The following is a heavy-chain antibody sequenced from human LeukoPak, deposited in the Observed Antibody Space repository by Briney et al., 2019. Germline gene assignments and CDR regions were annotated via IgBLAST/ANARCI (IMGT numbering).Heavy chain of an antibody. J-gene: IGHJ4*02. D-gene: IGHD3-22*01. CDR3: AREMGSSYYDSSGYYGFFDY. CDR1: GFAFSSYS. Sequence: GGSLRLSCAASGFAFSSYSMNWVRQPPGKGLEWVAYINSSSSYIYYADPEKGRFIISRDNAKNSLYLQMNSLGAEDTPVYYCAREMGSSYYDSSGYYGFFDYGGQGTLVTVSS. CDR2: INSSSSYI. V-gene: IGHV3-21*01.